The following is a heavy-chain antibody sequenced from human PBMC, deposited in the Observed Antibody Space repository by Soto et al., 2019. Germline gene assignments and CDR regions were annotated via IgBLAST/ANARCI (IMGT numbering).Heavy chain of an antibody. CDR1: GGSISSGGYY. J-gene: IGHJ3*02. Sequence: SETLSLTCTVSGGSISSGGYYWSWIRQHPGKGLEWIGYIYYSGSTYYNPSLKSRVTISVDTSKNQFSLKLSSVTAADTAVYYCARFGITITPPNVIDAFDIWGQGTMVTVSS. CDR2: IYYSGST. V-gene: IGHV4-31*03. CDR3: ARFGITITPPNVIDAFDI. D-gene: IGHD3-9*01.